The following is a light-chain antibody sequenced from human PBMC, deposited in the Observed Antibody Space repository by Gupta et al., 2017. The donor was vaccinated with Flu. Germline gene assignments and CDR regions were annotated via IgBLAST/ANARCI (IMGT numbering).Light chain of an antibody. J-gene: IGLJ2*01. V-gene: IGLV2-8*01. CDR1: SSDVGGYDF. CDR2: EVT. CDR3: SSYAGNNKLI. Sequence: QSALTQPPSASGSPGQSVTVSCTGTSSDVGGYDFVSWYQQHPGKALKLLIYEVTKRPSGVPDRFSGSKSGNTASLTVSGLQADDEGDYFCSSYAGNNKLIFGGGTKLTVL.